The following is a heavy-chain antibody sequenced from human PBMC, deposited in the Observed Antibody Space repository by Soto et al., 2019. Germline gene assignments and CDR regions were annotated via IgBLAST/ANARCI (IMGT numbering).Heavy chain of an antibody. CDR1: GDPITSYF. J-gene: IGHJ4*02. CDR3: ARTLSGFTYGSRQFYFDY. CDR2: VFPGGPT. V-gene: IGHV4-4*07. Sequence: QVQLQESGPGLVKPSETLSLTCTVSGDPITSYFWTWIRQPAGKGLEWIGHVFPGGPTSHNSSLKRRVSMSIDTSKNQFSLTLTSVTAADTAVYYCARTLSGFTYGSRQFYFDYWGQGTLVTVSS. D-gene: IGHD5-18*01.